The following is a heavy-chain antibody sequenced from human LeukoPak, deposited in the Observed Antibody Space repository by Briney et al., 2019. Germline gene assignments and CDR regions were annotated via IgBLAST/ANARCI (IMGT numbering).Heavy chain of an antibody. D-gene: IGHD2-2*01. V-gene: IGHV3-9*03. CDR2: ISWNSGSI. J-gene: IGHJ4*02. Sequence: PGGSLRLSCAASGFTFDDYSMHWVRQAPGKGLEWVSVISWNSGSIVYADSVKGRFTISRDRTKNSLYLQMNSLRAEDMALYYCARGNGNSTSGYVDYWGQGTLVTVSS. CDR1: GFTFDDYS. CDR3: ARGNGNSTSGYVDY.